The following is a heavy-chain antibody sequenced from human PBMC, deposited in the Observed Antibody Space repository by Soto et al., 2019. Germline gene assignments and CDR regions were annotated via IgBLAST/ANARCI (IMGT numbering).Heavy chain of an antibody. V-gene: IGHV2-5*02. Sequence: QITLKESGPTLVKPTQTLTLTCTFSGFSLTTRGVGVGWIRQPPGKALECLALIYWDDDKRYSPSLQSRLSITTDTSKNQVVLTMTNVDPVDTATYYCAHIPNYYQYDWFDPWGQVTLVSVSS. J-gene: IGHJ5*02. CDR3: AHIPNYYQYDWFDP. D-gene: IGHD3-16*01. CDR1: GFSLTTRGVG. CDR2: IYWDDDK.